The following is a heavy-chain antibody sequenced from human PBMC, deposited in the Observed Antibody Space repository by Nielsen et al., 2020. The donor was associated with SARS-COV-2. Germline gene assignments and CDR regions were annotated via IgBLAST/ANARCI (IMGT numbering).Heavy chain of an antibody. J-gene: IGHJ3*02. CDR2: IYYSGST. CDR3: ARVRWELLGGAFDI. D-gene: IGHD1-26*01. CDR1: GGSIGGYY. V-gene: IGHV4-59*01. Sequence: LNLSCTASGGSIGGYYWSWIRQPPGKGLEWIGYIYYSGSTNYNPSLKSRVTISVDTSKNQFSLKLSSVTAADTAVYYCARVRWELLGGAFDIWGQGTMVTVSS.